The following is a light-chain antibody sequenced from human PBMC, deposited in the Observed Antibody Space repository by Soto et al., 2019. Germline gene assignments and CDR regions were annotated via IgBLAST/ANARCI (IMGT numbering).Light chain of an antibody. J-gene: IGKJ5*01. CDR1: QSVRSS. Sequence: EIVMTQSPGTLSVSPGERATLFCRASQSVRSSLAWYQQKPGQAPTLLIYGASTRATGIPARFSGSGSGTEFTLTISSLQSEDFAVYYCQQYNNWPITFGQGTRLEIK. CDR3: QQYNNWPIT. V-gene: IGKV3-15*01. CDR2: GAS.